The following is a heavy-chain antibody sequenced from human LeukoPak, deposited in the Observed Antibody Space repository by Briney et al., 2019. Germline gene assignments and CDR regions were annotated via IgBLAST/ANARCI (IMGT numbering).Heavy chain of an antibody. D-gene: IGHD3-22*01. J-gene: IGHJ6*02. CDR2: INSDGSNT. CDR1: GFTFSSYW. Sequence: PGGSLRLSCAASGFTFSSYWMYWVRQAPGKGLVWVAHINSDGSNTNYADSVKGRFTISRDNAENMVYLQMNSLGAEDTAVYFCARRPYSDTSGRLSDVWGQGTTVTVSS. V-gene: IGHV3-74*01. CDR3: ARRPYSDTSGRLSDV.